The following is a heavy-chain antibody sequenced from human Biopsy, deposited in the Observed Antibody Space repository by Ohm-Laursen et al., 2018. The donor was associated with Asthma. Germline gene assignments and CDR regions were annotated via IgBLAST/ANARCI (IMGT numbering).Heavy chain of an antibody. CDR1: GFAVSRDY. D-gene: IGHD3-22*01. CDR2: IYSGGTS. V-gene: IGHV3-53*01. J-gene: IGHJ4*02. Sequence: SLRLSCAVSGFAVSRDYMSWVRQAPGKGLEWVSVIYSGGTSHTADFVRGRFTISRDYSKNTLYLQMHSLRAEDTAVYYCARGDSSNWSHYYFDYWGQGTLVTVSS. CDR3: ARGDSSNWSHYYFDY.